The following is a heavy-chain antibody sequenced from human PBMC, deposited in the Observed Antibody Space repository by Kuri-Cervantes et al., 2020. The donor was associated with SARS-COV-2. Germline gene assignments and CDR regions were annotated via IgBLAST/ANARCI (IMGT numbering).Heavy chain of an antibody. Sequence: ESLKISCTVSGYSISSGYYWGWIRQPPGKGLEWIGSIYHSGSTYYNPSLKSRVTISVDTSKNQFSLKLSSVTAADTAVYYCASTTPYYDFWSGYYTPVFDYWGQGTLVTVSS. CDR2: IYHSGST. CDR3: ASTTPYYDFWSGYYTPVFDY. D-gene: IGHD3-3*01. CDR1: GYSISSGYY. V-gene: IGHV4-38-2*02. J-gene: IGHJ4*02.